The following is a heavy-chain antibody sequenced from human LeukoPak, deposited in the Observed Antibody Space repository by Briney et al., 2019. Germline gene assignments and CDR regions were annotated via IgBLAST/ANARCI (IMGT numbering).Heavy chain of an antibody. CDR3: ARAAGTVTTQWYFDY. V-gene: IGHV3-30-3*01. J-gene: IGHJ4*02. Sequence: GRSLRLSCAASGFTFSSYAMHWVRQAPGKGLEWVAVISYDGSNKYYADSVKGRFTISRDNSKNTLYLQMNSLRAEDTAVYYCARAAGTVTTQWYFDYWGQGTLVTVSS. D-gene: IGHD4-17*01. CDR1: GFTFSSYA. CDR2: ISYDGSNK.